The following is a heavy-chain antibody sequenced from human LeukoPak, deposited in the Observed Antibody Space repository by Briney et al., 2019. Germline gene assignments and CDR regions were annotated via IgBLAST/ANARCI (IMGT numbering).Heavy chain of an antibody. V-gene: IGHV1-46*01. CDR3: ARDPAAGTGRRTNDY. J-gene: IGHJ4*02. CDR2: INPSGGST. D-gene: IGHD6-13*01. CDR1: GYTFTSYY. Sequence: ASVKVSCKASGYTFTSYYMHWVRQAPGQGLEWMGIINPSGGSTSYAQKFQGRVTMTRDTSTSTVYMELSSLRSEDTAVYYCARDPAAGTGRRTNDYWGQGTLVTVSS.